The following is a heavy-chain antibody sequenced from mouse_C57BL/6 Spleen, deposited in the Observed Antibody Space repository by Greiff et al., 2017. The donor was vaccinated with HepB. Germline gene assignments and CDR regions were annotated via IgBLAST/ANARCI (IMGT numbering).Heavy chain of an antibody. Sequence: LVKPGASVKISCKASGYAFSSSWMNWVKQRPGKGLEWIGRIYPGDGDTNYNGKFKGKATLTADKSSSTAYMQLSSLTSEDSAVYFCARSGYAMDYWGQGTSVTVSS. J-gene: IGHJ4*01. V-gene: IGHV1-82*01. CDR3: ARSGYAMDY. CDR1: GYAFSSSW. CDR2: IYPGDGDT.